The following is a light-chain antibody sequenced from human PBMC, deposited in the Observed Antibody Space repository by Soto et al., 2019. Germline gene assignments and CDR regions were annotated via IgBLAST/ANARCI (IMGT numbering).Light chain of an antibody. CDR2: LGS. Sequence: DIVITHSPLSLSVTPGEPASIACRSSQSLLHDNGFNFLNWYLQKPGQSPQLLISLGSSRASGVPDRFSGSASGKDFTLIISRVEAEDVGVFYCMQALQTPLTLGGGTKVDIK. CDR1: QSLLHDNGFNF. J-gene: IGKJ4*01. CDR3: MQALQTPLT. V-gene: IGKV2-28*01.